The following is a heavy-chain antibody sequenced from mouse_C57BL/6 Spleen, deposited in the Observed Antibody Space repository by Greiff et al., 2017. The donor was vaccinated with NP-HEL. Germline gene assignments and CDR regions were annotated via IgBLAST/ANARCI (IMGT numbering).Heavy chain of an antibody. CDR2: ISDGGSYT. Sequence: EVQRVESGGGLVKPGGSLKLSCAASGFTFSSYAMSWVRQTPEKRLEWVATISDGGSYTYYPDNVKGRFTISRDNAKNNLYLQMSHLKSEDTAMYYCARDGDVKGFDYWGQGTTLTVSS. J-gene: IGHJ2*01. CDR1: GFTFSSYA. CDR3: ARDGDVKGFDY. V-gene: IGHV5-4*01. D-gene: IGHD3-3*01.